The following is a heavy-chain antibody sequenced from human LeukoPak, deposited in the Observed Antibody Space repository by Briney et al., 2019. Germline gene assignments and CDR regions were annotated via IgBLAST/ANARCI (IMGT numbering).Heavy chain of an antibody. CDR3: AKDRVDTAMAVFDY. J-gene: IGHJ4*02. CDR1: GFTFSTYG. V-gene: IGHV3-30*02. CDR2: IRYDGRNK. Sequence: GGSLRLSCAASGFTFSTYGMHWVRQAPGKGLEWVAFIRYDGRNKYYADSVKGRFTISRDNSKNTLYLQMNSLRAEDTAVYYCAKDRVDTAMAVFDYWGQGTLVTVSS. D-gene: IGHD5-18*01.